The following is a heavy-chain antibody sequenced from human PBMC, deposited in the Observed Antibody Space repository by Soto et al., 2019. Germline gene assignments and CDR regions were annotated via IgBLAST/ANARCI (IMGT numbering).Heavy chain of an antibody. J-gene: IGHJ4*02. CDR2: MYYSGKT. CDR3: SRGRGYYFDY. CDR1: GGSISSGHNY. D-gene: IGHD3-10*01. V-gene: IGHV4-30-4*01. Sequence: QMQVQESGPGLVKPSQTLSLTCTVSGGSISSGHNYWSWIRQPPGKGLEWIGYMYYSGKTYYNPSLKSRLTISVDTSKNQFSRKLGSVTAADTGVYYSSRGRGYYFDYWGQGTLVTVSS.